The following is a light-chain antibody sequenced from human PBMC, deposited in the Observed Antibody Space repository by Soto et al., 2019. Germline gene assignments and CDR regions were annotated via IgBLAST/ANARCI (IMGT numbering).Light chain of an antibody. CDR3: QQYSTSPIT. Sequence: EIVMTQSPATLSVSPGGRATPSCRASQSVSNNYLAWYQQKPGQAPRLLIYGASNRATGIPDRFSGSGSGTDFTLTISSLQAEDVAVYYCQQYSTSPITFGQGTRLEI. CDR1: QSVSNN. CDR2: GAS. J-gene: IGKJ5*01. V-gene: IGKV3D-15*01.